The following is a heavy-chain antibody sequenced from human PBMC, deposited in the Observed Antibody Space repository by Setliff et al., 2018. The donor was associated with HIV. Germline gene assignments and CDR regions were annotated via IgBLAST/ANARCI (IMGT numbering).Heavy chain of an antibody. CDR3: ARDTAMMDAFDI. Sequence: PSETLSLTCTVSGGSISSYYWSWIRQPPGKGLEWIGYIYTSGSTNYNPSLKSRVTISVDTSKNQFSLKLSSVTAADTAVYYCARDTAMMDAFDIWGQGTMVTVSS. V-gene: IGHV4-4*08. CDR2: IYTSGST. D-gene: IGHD5-18*01. CDR1: GGSISSYY. J-gene: IGHJ3*02.